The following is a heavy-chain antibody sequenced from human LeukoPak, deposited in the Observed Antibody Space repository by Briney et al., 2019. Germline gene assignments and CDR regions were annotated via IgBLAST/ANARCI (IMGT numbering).Heavy chain of an antibody. CDR1: GGSISSSIYY. V-gene: IGHV4-39*01. J-gene: IGHJ6*02. CDR2: IYYSGST. CDR3: ARSRTVSRYYYYGMDV. Sequence: PSETLSLTCTVSGGSISSSIYYWGWIRQPPGKGLEWIGSIYYSGSTYYNPSLKSRVTISVDTSKNQFSLKLSSVTAADTAVYYCARSRTVSRYYYYGMDVWGQGTTVTVSS. D-gene: IGHD5/OR15-5a*01.